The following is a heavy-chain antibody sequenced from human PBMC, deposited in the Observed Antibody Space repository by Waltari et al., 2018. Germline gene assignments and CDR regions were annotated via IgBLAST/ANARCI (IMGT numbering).Heavy chain of an antibody. D-gene: IGHD1-26*01. V-gene: IGHV3-74*01. CDR1: GFTFRGNW. CDR2: SNVEGSST. Sequence: VQLVESGGGLVQPGGSLRLSCAASGFTFRGNWMHWVRQAPGKGRVWVSHSNVEGSSTSYADSVKGRFTISRDDAKNPLYLQMNSLRAEDTAVYYCARDYYHSISHWGQGTLVTVSS. J-gene: IGHJ4*02. CDR3: ARDYYHSISH.